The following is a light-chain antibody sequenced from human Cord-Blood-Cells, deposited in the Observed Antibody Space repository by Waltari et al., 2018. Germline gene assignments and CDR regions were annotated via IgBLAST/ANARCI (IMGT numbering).Light chain of an antibody. CDR2: GAS. J-gene: IGKJ1*01. CDR1: QSISSW. V-gene: IGKV1-5*01. Sequence: DIQMTQSPSTLSASVGDRVNITCRASQSISSWLAWYQQKPGKAPKLLIYGASSLESGVPSRFSGSGSGTEFTLTISSLQPDDFATYYCQQYNSYWTFGQGTKVEIK. CDR3: QQYNSYWT.